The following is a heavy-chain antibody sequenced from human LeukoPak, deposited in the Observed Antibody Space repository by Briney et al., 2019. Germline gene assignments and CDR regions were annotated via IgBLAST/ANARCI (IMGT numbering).Heavy chain of an antibody. CDR1: GFTFTTYA. J-gene: IGHJ4*02. CDR3: ARVGQYYDFWSGFDF. D-gene: IGHD3-3*01. V-gene: IGHV3-23*01. Sequence: GGSLRLSCAASGFTFTTYAIHWVRQAPGKGLEWVSIIRGNGGGTYYADSVKGRFNIFRDNSENTLYLQMNSLRVDDTAVYYCARVGQYYDFWSGFDFWGQGALVIVSS. CDR2: IRGNGGGT.